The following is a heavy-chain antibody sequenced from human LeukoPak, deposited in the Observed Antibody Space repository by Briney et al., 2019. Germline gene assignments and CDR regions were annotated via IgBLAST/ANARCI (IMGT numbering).Heavy chain of an antibody. D-gene: IGHD6-13*01. CDR2: IIPIFGTV. V-gene: IGHV1-69*13. CDR1: GGTFSSYA. Sequence: SVKVSCKASGGTFSSYAISWVRQAPGQGLEWMGGIIPIFGTVHYAQTFQGRVTITADESTNTAYMELTSLRSDDTALYYCARGQQLVGNYYYYGMDVWGQGTTVTVSS. CDR3: ARGQQLVGNYYYYGMDV. J-gene: IGHJ6*02.